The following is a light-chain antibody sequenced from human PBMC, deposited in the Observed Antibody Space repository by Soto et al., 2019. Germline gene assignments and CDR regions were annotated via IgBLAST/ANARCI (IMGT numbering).Light chain of an antibody. CDR2: DVS. J-gene: IGLJ1*01. V-gene: IGLV2-14*03. CDR1: SSDVGGYNY. CDR3: TSYTRSNSYV. Sequence: QSVLTQPASVSGSPGQPITICCSGTSSDVGGYNYVSWYQQHPGKAPKLMIYDVSDRPSGVSSRFSGSKSGNMASLTISGLQAEDEADYYCTSYTRSNSYVFGTGTKVIVL.